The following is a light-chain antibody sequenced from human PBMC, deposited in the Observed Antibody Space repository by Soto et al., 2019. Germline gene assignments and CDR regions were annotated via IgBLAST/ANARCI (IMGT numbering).Light chain of an antibody. J-gene: IGLJ1*01. CDR2: DVS. V-gene: IGLV2-11*01. CDR1: SSDVGDYNY. CDR3: CPYAGTYSFV. Sequence: QSALTQPRSVSGSPGQSVTISCTGTSSDVGDYNYVSWYQQHPGKAPKLMIYDVSKRPSGVPDRFSGSKSANTASLTISGLQTEDEADYYCCPYAGTYSFVFGTGTKVTVL.